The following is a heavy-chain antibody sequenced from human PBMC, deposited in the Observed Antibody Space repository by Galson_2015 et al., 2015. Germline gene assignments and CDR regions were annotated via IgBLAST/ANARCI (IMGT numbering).Heavy chain of an antibody. D-gene: IGHD5-12*01. V-gene: IGHV3-23*01. CDR2: IGGSGATI. CDR1: GFTFSNYA. J-gene: IGHJ4*02. Sequence: SLRLSCAASGFTFSNYAMTWVRQAPGKGLEWVSDIGGSGATIYYADSVKGRFTISRDNSKNTLYLQMNSLRAEDTAVYYCAKEGTSYSGCDSWADYWGQGGLVTVAS. CDR3: AKEGTSYSGCDSWADY.